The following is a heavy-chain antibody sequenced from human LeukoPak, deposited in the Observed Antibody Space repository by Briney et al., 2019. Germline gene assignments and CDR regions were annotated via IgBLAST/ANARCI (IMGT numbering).Heavy chain of an antibody. V-gene: IGHV3-7*01. CDR2: INQDGRDK. CDR3: AGGAGY. J-gene: IGHJ4*02. CDR1: GFIFSSDW. Sequence: PGGSLRLSCAASGFIFSSDWMSSVRQAPWKGLEWVANINQDGRDKSYVDSVRGRFTISRDNARNSLYLQMNSLRAEDTAMYYCAGGAGYWGQGTLVTVSS.